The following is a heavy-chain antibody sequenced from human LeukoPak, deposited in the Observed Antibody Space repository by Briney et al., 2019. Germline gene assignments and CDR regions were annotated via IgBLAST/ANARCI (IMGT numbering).Heavy chain of an antibody. Sequence: SETLSLTCAVYGGSFSGYYWSWIRQPPGKGLEWIGEINHSGSTNYNPSLKSRVTISVDTSKNQFSLKLSSVTAADTAVYYCARAPYYDSSGYTYYLDYWGQGTLVTVSS. V-gene: IGHV4-34*01. CDR2: INHSGST. D-gene: IGHD3-22*01. CDR3: ARAPYYDSSGYTYYLDY. CDR1: GGSFSGYY. J-gene: IGHJ4*02.